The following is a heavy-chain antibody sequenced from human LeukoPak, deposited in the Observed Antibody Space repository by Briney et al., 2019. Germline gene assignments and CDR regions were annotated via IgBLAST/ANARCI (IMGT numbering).Heavy chain of an antibody. Sequence: AGGSQRLSCAASGFTFSSYAMSWVRQAPGKGLEWVSSISSSSSYIYYANSVKGRFTISRDNAKNSLYLQMNSLRAEDTAVYYCARDASIAVSYFDYWGQGTLVTVSS. V-gene: IGHV3-21*01. D-gene: IGHD6-19*01. CDR2: ISSSSSYI. CDR3: ARDASIAVSYFDY. CDR1: GFTFSSYA. J-gene: IGHJ4*02.